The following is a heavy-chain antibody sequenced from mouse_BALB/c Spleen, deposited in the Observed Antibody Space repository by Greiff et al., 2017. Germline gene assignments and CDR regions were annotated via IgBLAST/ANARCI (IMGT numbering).Heavy chain of an antibody. D-gene: IGHD1-2*01. Sequence: EVQLQQSGPGLVKPSQSLSLTCTVTGYSITSDYAWNWIRQFPGNKLEWMGYISYSGSTSYNPSLKSRISITRDTSKNQFFLQLNSVTTEDTATYYCARSESLDYGYYFDYWGQGTTLTVSS. J-gene: IGHJ2*01. CDR3: ARSESLDYGYYFDY. CDR2: ISYSGST. CDR1: GYSITSDYA. V-gene: IGHV3-2*02.